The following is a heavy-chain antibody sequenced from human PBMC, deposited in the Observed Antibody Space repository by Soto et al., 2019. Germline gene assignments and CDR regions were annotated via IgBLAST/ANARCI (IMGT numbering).Heavy chain of an antibody. CDR1: GGSISNSHYY. D-gene: IGHD3-10*01. CDR2: IYYSGST. V-gene: IGHV4-61*01. CDR3: ARDPLMVRGVIYGAFDI. Sequence: PSETLSLTCTVSGGSISNSHYYWSWIRQPPGKGLDWIGYIYYSGSTNYNPSLKSRVTISVDTSKNQFSLKLSSVTAADTAVYYCARDPLMVRGVIYGAFDIWGQGTMVTVSS. J-gene: IGHJ3*02.